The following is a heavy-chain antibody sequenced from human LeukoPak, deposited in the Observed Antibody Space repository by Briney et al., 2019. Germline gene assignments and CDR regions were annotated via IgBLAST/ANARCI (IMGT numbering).Heavy chain of an antibody. CDR1: GGTFSSYA. CDR3: AKASIMALPLFDF. CDR2: IIPILGIA. J-gene: IGHJ4*02. D-gene: IGHD2-8*01. V-gene: IGHV1-69*04. Sequence: GSSVKVSCKASGGTFSSYAISWVRQAPGQGLEWMGRIIPILGIANYAQKFQGRVTITADKSTSTAYMELSSLRSEDTAVYYCAKASIMALPLFDFWGQGTLVTVSS.